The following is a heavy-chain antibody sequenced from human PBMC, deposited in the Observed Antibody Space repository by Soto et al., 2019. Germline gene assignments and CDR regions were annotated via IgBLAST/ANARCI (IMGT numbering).Heavy chain of an antibody. D-gene: IGHD3-10*01. J-gene: IGHJ6*03. V-gene: IGHV5-51*01. CDR2: IYPGDSDT. CDR3: ARHEVGLSGSYYNGVHYYYYMDV. Sequence: GESLKISCKGSGYSFTSYWIGWVRQMPGKGLEWMGIIYPGDSDTRYSPSFQGQVTISADKSISTAYLQWSSLKASDTAMYYCARHEVGLSGSYYNGVHYYYYMDVWGKGTTVTVSS. CDR1: GYSFTSYW.